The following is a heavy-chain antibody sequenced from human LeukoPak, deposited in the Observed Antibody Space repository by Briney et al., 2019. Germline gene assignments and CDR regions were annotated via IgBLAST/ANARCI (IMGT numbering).Heavy chain of an antibody. V-gene: IGHV3-15*01. CDR1: TFTFSNAW. CDR2: IKSKSDGGTT. J-gene: IGHJ3*02. D-gene: IGHD2-15*01. Sequence: KPGGSPRLSCAASTFTFSNAWMSWVRQAPGKGLEWVGRIKSKSDGGTTDYAAPVKGRFTISRDDSKNTLYLQMNSLKTEDTAVYYCTTAPRGYCSGGSCSYAFDIWGQGTMVTVSS. CDR3: TTAPRGYCSGGSCSYAFDI.